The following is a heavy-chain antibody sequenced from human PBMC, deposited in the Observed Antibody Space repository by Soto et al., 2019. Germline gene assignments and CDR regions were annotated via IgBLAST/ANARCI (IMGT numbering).Heavy chain of an antibody. D-gene: IGHD5-18*01. Sequence: QVQLVESGGGVVQPGRSLRLSCAASGFTFRSYAMHWVRQAPGKGLEWVTIISFDGNETYYAESVKGRFTISKDFSKNTAYLQMNSLRPEDTAVYYCARGIGYSYLFDYWGQGTLVTVSS. V-gene: IGHV3-30-3*01. CDR2: ISFDGNET. J-gene: IGHJ4*02. CDR3: ARGIGYSYLFDY. CDR1: GFTFRSYA.